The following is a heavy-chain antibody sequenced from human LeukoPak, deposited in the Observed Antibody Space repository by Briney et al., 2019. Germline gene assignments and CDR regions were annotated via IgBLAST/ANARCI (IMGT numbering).Heavy chain of an antibody. Sequence: PGGSLRLSCAASGFTFSDYYMSWIRQAPGKGLEWVSYISSSGSTIYYADSVKGRFTISRDNAKNSLYLQMNNLRAEDTALYYCAKRAVAGSLFYFHYWGQGTLVTVSS. CDR1: GFTFSDYY. D-gene: IGHD6-19*01. V-gene: IGHV3-11*01. J-gene: IGHJ4*02. CDR2: ISSSGSTI. CDR3: AKRAVAGSLFYFHY.